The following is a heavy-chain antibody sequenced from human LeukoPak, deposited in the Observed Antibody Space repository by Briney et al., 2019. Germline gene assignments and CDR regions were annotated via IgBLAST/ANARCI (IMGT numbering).Heavy chain of an antibody. D-gene: IGHD6-19*01. CDR3: ARGRSSGWSGAFDI. V-gene: IGHV4-39*07. CDR2: INHSGST. J-gene: IGHJ3*02. Sequence: PSETLSLTCTVSGGSISSSSYYWGWIRQPPGKGLEWIGEINHSGSTNYNPSLKSRVTISVDTSKNQFSLKLSSVTAADTAVYYCARGRSSGWSGAFDIWGQGTMVTVSS. CDR1: GGSISSSSYY.